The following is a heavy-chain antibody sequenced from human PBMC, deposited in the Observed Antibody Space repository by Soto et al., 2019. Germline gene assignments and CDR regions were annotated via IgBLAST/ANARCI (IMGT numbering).Heavy chain of an antibody. Sequence: VQLVESGGGLVQPGGSLRLSCAASGFTFSSYSMNWVRQAPGKGLEWVSYISSSGSTIYYADSVKGRFTISRDNAKNSLYLQRNSLRDEDTAVYYCARDLRMVYAIDFDYWGQGTLVTISS. D-gene: IGHD2-8*01. J-gene: IGHJ4*02. V-gene: IGHV3-48*02. CDR1: GFTFSSYS. CDR3: ARDLRMVYAIDFDY. CDR2: ISSSGSTI.